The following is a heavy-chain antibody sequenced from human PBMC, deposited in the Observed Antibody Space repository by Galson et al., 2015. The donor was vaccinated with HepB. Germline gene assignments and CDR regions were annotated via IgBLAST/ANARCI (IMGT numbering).Heavy chain of an antibody. CDR2: ISSSSSYI. CDR1: GFTFSSYS. D-gene: IGHD5-18*01. V-gene: IGHV3-21*01. J-gene: IGHJ4*02. Sequence: SLRLSCAASGFTFSSYSMNWVRQAPGKGLEWVSSISSSSSYIYYADSVKGRFTISRDNAKNSLYLQMNSLRAEDTAVYYCARSVDTAMVIDYWGQGTLVTVSS. CDR3: ARSVDTAMVIDY.